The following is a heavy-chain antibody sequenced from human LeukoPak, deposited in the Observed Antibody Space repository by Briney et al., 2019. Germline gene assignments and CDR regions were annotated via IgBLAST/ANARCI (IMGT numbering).Heavy chain of an antibody. CDR1: GYTFAGYY. V-gene: IGHV1-8*02. CDR3: ARKGRFAY. CDR2: MNPNSGNT. D-gene: IGHD3-3*01. Sequence: ASVKVSCKASGYTFAGYYMHWVRQAPGQGPEWMGWMNPNSGNTGYAQKFQGRVTMTRNTSISTAYLELSSLRSEDTAVYYCARKGRFAYWGQGTLVTVSS. J-gene: IGHJ4*02.